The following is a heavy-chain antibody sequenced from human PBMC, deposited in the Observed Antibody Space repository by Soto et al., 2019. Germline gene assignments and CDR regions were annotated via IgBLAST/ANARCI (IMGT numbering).Heavy chain of an antibody. V-gene: IGHV3-21*06. CDR1: GFTFSSFA. CDR2: ISSTTNYI. Sequence: DVQVLESGGGLVQPGGSLRLSCAASGFTFSSFAMSWVRQAPGKGLEWVSSISSTTNYIYYGDSMKGRFTISRDNAKNSLYLEMNSLRAEDTAVYYCARESEDLTSNFDYWGQGTLVTVSS. J-gene: IGHJ4*02. CDR3: ARESEDLTSNFDY.